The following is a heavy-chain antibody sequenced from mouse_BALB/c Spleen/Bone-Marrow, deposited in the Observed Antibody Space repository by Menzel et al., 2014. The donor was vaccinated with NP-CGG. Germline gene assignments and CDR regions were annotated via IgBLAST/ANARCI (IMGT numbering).Heavy chain of an antibody. J-gene: IGHJ2*01. V-gene: IGHV1S81*02. CDR2: MDPNTGRT. D-gene: IGHD2-2*01. Sequence: QVQLKHSGAELVKPGASVKLSCKASGYTFTSYWMHWVKQRPGQGLEWIGEMDPNTGRTDYNKKFKSQVSLTVDKSSSTAYMHLSSLTSEDSAVYYCARINGYDYWGQGTTLTVSS. CDR1: GYTFTSYW. CDR3: ARINGYDY.